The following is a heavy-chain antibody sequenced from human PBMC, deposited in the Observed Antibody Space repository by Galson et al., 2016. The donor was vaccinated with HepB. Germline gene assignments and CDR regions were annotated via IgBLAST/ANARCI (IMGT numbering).Heavy chain of an antibody. CDR1: GGFIRGYY. V-gene: IGHV4-59*01. CDR2: IYYSGRA. CDR3: ARGASSSSYGSRWFDP. D-gene: IGHD6-6*01. Sequence: SETLSLTCTVSGGFIRGYYLSWIRQPPGQGLEWIGYIYYSGRANYNPSLMSRVTISVDSSKHQFSLKLSSVTAADTAVYFCARGASSSSYGSRWFDPWGQGILVTVSS. J-gene: IGHJ5*02.